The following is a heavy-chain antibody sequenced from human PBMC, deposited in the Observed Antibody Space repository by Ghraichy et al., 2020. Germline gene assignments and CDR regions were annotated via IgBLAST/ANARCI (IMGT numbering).Heavy chain of an antibody. V-gene: IGHV4-30-2*01. Sequence: SETLSLTCAVSGDFFSGGGYAWSWIRQPPGKGLEWIGYIYYSGSSSYNPSLKSRVAISMDRSKNQFSLNLNSVTAADTAVYYCARGVHDYAFDYWGQGLQVVVSS. CDR2: IYYSGSS. CDR3: ARGVHDYAFDY. J-gene: IGHJ4*02. CDR1: GDFFSGGGYA. D-gene: IGHD4-17*01.